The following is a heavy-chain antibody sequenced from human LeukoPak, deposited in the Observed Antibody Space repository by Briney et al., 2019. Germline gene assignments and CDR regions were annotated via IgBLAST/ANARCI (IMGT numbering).Heavy chain of an antibody. CDR2: IIPIFGTA. V-gene: IGHV1-69*05. CDR3: ARGSIVDTAMVSYFDY. Sequence: SVKVSCRASGGTFSSYAISWVRQAPGQGLEWMGGIIPIFGTANYAQKFQGRVTITTDESTSTAYMELSSLRSEDTAVYYCARGSIVDTAMVSYFDYWGQGTLVTVSS. D-gene: IGHD5-18*01. CDR1: GGTFSSYA. J-gene: IGHJ4*02.